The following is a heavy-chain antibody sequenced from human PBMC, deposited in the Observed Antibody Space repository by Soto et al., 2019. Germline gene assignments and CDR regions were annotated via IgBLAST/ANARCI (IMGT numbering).Heavy chain of an antibody. Sequence: GGSMEGSCKASGYTFSSYGISWVRQAPGQGLEWMGWISAYNGNTNYAQKLQGRVTMTTDTSTSTAYMELRSLRSDDTAVYYCARDDSNYALDYWGQGTLVTVSS. CDR2: ISAYNGNT. CDR1: GYTFSSYG. D-gene: IGHD4-4*01. CDR3: ARDDSNYALDY. J-gene: IGHJ4*02. V-gene: IGHV1-18*01.